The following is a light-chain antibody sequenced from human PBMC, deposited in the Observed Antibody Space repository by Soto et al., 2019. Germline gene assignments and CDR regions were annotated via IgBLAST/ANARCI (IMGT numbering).Light chain of an antibody. Sequence: QSALTQPASVSGAPGQSITISCTGTRSDIGGYDYVSWYQQHRGNAPKLIIFEVTSRPSGVSIRFSGSKSGNTASLTISGLQTEDEADYFCSSYTTSSSYVLFGGGTKLTVL. CDR1: RSDIGGYDY. J-gene: IGLJ2*01. CDR3: SSYTTSSSYVL. V-gene: IGLV2-14*01. CDR2: EVT.